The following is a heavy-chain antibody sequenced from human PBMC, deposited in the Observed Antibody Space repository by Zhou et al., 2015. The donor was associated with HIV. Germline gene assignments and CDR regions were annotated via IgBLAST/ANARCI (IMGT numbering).Heavy chain of an antibody. CDR2: ISGGSENI. V-gene: IGHV3-23*01. CDR1: GHTFSNLP. Sequence: EVQLLESGGSLVQPGGSLRLSCEVSGHTFSNLPMSWVRQAPGKGPEWVSSISGGSENIYYADSVKGRFTISRDNSKNTQYLQMNSLRAEDTAVYYCARDGATIFGVVIIGSLYFQHWGQGTLVTVSS. J-gene: IGHJ1*01. D-gene: IGHD3-3*01. CDR3: ARDGATIFGVVIIGSLYFQH.